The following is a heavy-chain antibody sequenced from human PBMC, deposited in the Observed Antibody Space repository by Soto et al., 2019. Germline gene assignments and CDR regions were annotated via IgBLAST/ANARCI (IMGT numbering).Heavy chain of an antibody. CDR1: GFTVSSNY. D-gene: IGHD1-26*01. V-gene: IGHV3-53*01. Sequence: EVQLVESGGGLIQPGGSLRLSCAASGFTVSSNYMSWVRQAPGKGLEWVSVIYSGGSTYYADSVRGRFTISRDNSKNTLYLQMNSLRAEDTAVYYCARSPMGATYFDYWGQGPLVTVSS. CDR2: IYSGGST. J-gene: IGHJ4*02. CDR3: ARSPMGATYFDY.